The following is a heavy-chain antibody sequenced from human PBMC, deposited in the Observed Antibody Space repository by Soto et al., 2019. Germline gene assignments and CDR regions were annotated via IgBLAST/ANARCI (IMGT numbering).Heavy chain of an antibody. V-gene: IGHV1-46*01. J-gene: IGHJ4*02. Sequence: ASVKVSCKASGYTFTSYYMHWVRQAPGQGLEWMGIINPSGGSTSYAQKFQGRVTMTRDTSTSTVYMELSSLRSEDTAVYYCARDFVVVPSALYYFDYWGQGSLGTVSA. CDR1: GYTFTSYY. CDR3: ARDFVVVPSALYYFDY. D-gene: IGHD2-2*01. CDR2: INPSGGST.